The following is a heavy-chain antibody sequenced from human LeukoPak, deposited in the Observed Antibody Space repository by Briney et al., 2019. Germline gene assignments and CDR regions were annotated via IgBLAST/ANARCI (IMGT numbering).Heavy chain of an antibody. CDR1: GFNFSSYE. V-gene: IGHV3-48*03. Sequence: PGGSLRLSCAASGFNFSSYEMNWVRQAPGKGLEWVSYISSSGSTIYYADSVKGRFTISSDNAKNTLYLQMNSLRAEDTAVYYCASIDYYDISGYYAGTWGQGTLVTVSS. D-gene: IGHD3-22*01. CDR3: ASIDYYDISGYYAGT. J-gene: IGHJ4*02. CDR2: ISSSGSTI.